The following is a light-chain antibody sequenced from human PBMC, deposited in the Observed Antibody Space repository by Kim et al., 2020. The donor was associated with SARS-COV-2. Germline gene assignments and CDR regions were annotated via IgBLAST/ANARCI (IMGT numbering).Light chain of an antibody. V-gene: IGLV3-19*01. CDR3: NSRDSSDIHRDV. Sequence: LGQAVRITCQGDSLRRFYASWYQQRPGQAPRLVIYGKNSRTSEIPDRFSGSTSGNTAVLTITGAKGEDEADYYCNSRDSSDIHRDVVGAGTKVTVL. CDR2: GKN. J-gene: IGLJ1*01. CDR1: SLRRFY.